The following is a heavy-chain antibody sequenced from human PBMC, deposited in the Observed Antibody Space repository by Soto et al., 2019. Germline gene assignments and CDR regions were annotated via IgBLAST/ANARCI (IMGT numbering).Heavy chain of an antibody. CDR3: AKVKRIQLWHYFDY. CDR1: GFTFSNYA. CDR2: ISGSGGGT. D-gene: IGHD5-18*01. Sequence: GGSLRLSCAGSGFTFSNYAMSWVRQSPGKGLEWVSAISGSGGGTHYADSVKGRFTISRDNSKNTLYLQMNSLRAEDTALYFCAKVKRIQLWHYFDYWGQGTLVTVSS. J-gene: IGHJ4*02. V-gene: IGHV3-23*01.